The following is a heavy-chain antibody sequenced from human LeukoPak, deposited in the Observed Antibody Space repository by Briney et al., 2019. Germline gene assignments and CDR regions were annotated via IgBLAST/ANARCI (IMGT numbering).Heavy chain of an antibody. CDR3: ARGTGFPFYYYYYMDV. Sequence: ASVKVSCKASGYTFTSYDINWVRQATGQGLEWMGWMNPNSGNTGYAQKFQSRVTITRNTSISTAYMELSSLRSEDTAVYYCARGTGFPFYYYYYMDVWGKGTTVTVSS. D-gene: IGHD2-21*01. CDR2: MNPNSGNT. V-gene: IGHV1-8*03. J-gene: IGHJ6*03. CDR1: GYTFTSYD.